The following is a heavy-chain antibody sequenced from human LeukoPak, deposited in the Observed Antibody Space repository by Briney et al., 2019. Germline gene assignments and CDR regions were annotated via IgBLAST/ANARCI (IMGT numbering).Heavy chain of an antibody. Sequence: GGSLRLSCAASGFTFSSYGMHWVRQAPGKGLEWVAFIRYDGSNKYYADSVKGRFTISRDNSKNTLYLQMNSLRAEDTAVYYCAKDIAARRYFDYWGQGTLVTVSS. CDR3: AKDIAARRYFDY. J-gene: IGHJ4*02. CDR1: GFTFSSYG. CDR2: IRYDGSNK. D-gene: IGHD6-6*01. V-gene: IGHV3-30*02.